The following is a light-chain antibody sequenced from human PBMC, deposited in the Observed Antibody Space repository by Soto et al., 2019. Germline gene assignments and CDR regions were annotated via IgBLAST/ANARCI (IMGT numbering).Light chain of an antibody. CDR2: GAS. CDR3: QQYRSSHDT. Sequence: EIVLTQSPGTLSLSPGERATLSCRASQRVDDSHLAWYQLRPGQAPRLLIYGASTRATGIPVRFSGNRSGTDFSLTIRGLKPEDFAVYYCQQYRSSHDTFGEGTRMEIK. V-gene: IGKV3-20*01. CDR1: QRVDDSH. J-gene: IGKJ5*01.